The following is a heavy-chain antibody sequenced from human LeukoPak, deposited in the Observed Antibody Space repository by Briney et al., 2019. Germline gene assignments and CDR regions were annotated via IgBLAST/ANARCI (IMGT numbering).Heavy chain of an antibody. CDR3: ARDFGGVAGTWYDAFDI. D-gene: IGHD6-19*01. CDR2: ISSGGTTM. Sequence: GSLRLSCAASGVTFISFEMNWVRRAPGKGGEGVSYISSGGTTMYYADSVKGRFTISRDKAKNSLYLQMNSLRAEDTAVYYCARDFGGVAGTWYDAFDIWGQGTMVTVSS. CDR1: GVTFISFE. V-gene: IGHV3-48*03. J-gene: IGHJ3*02.